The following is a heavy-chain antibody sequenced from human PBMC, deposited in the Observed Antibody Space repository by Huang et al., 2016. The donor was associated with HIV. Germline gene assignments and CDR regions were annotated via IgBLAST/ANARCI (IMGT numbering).Heavy chain of an antibody. CDR2: ISNDGSNN. CDR1: GFPFNNHA. V-gene: IGHV3-30-3*01. CDR3: ARAKDTWDAYDI. Sequence: QVQLVESGGGVVQPGRSLRLSCAAYGFPFNNHAMNWGRRAPGNGLEWVAVISNDGSNNYYADSVKGRFTISRDSSKSTLFLHMTSLRTEDTAVYYCARAKDTWDAYDIWGQGTMVIVSS. J-gene: IGHJ3*02. D-gene: IGHD5-18*01.